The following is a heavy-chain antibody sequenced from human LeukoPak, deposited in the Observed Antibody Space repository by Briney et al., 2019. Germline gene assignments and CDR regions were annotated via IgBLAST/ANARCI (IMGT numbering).Heavy chain of an antibody. CDR2: ITAGSDTT. Sequence: QPGGSLRLSCIASGFTFSTYAMMWVRQTPGKGLEWVSAITAGSDTTQYADSVKGRFTISRDDSQHTLFLQMNSLRAEDTAVYYCARDPNGNYIGAFDMWGPGTMVTVSS. CDR1: GFTFSTYA. CDR3: ARDPNGNYIGAFDM. D-gene: IGHD4-17*01. J-gene: IGHJ3*02. V-gene: IGHV3-23*01.